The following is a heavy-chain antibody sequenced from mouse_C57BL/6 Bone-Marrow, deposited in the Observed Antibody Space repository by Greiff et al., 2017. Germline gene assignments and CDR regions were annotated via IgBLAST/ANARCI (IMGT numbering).Heavy chain of an antibody. J-gene: IGHJ1*03. D-gene: IGHD4-1*01. CDR1: GYTFTSYW. CDR2: INPRSGST. CDR3: DWDGWYFDV. Sequence: QVQLQQSGAELAKPGASVKLSCKASGYTFTSYWMHWVKQRPGQGLEWIGYINPRSGSTKYNQKFKDKATLTADKSSSTAYMQLSSLTYEASAVYYCDWDGWYFDVWGTGTTVTVSS. V-gene: IGHV1-7*01.